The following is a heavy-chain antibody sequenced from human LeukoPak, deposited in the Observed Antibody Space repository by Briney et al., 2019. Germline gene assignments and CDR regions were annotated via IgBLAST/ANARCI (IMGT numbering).Heavy chain of an antibody. CDR2: TNPNSGGT. D-gene: IGHD3-10*01. V-gene: IGHV1-2*02. CDR3: ARDRITMVRGVQNYYYYYGMDV. CDR1: GYTFTGYY. J-gene: IGHJ6*04. Sequence: ASVKVSCKASGYTFTGYYMHWVRQAPGQGLAWMGWTNPNSGGTNYAQKLQGRVTMTRDTSISTAYMELSRLRSDDTAVYYCARDRITMVRGVQNYYYYYGMDVWGKGTTVTVSS.